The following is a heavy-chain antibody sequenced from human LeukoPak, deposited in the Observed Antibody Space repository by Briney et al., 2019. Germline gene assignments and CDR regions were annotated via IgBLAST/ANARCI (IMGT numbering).Heavy chain of an antibody. V-gene: IGHV3-66*01. D-gene: IGHD1-26*01. J-gene: IGHJ4*02. CDR3: AREDAGGTYSFDY. CDR1: GFTVSSNF. CDR2: IYTSGTT. Sequence: GGSLRLSCAVSGFTVSSNFMSWVRQAPGKGPEWVSVIYTSGTTYYADSVRGRFTISRDNSKNTLYLQMDSLTAEDTAVYYCAREDAGGTYSFDYWGQGTLVTVSS.